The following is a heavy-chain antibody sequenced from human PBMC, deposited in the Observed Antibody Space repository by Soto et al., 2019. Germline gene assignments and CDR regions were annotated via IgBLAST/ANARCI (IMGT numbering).Heavy chain of an antibody. Sequence: PSETLSLTCTVSGGSISSYYWSWIRQPPGKGLEWIGYIYYSGSTNYNPSLKSRVTISVDTSKNQFSLKLSSVTAADTAVYYCARGGIPYSYNSSGPHDAFDIWGQGTMVTVSS. CDR1: GGSISSYY. D-gene: IGHD3-22*01. J-gene: IGHJ3*02. CDR2: IYYSGST. CDR3: ARGGIPYSYNSSGPHDAFDI. V-gene: IGHV4-59*01.